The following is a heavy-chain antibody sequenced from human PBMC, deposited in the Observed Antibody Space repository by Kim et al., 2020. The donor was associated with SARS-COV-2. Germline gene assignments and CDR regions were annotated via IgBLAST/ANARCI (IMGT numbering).Heavy chain of an antibody. V-gene: IGHV4-31*02. Sequence: PSLKSRVTISVDTSKNQFSLKLSSVTAADTAVYYCARDTRLGSGRSHFDYWGQGTLVTVSS. D-gene: IGHD3-10*01. J-gene: IGHJ4*02. CDR3: ARDTRLGSGRSHFDY.